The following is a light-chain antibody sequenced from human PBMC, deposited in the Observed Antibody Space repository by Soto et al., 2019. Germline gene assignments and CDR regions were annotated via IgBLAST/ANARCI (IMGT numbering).Light chain of an antibody. CDR1: QDISNY. Sequence: DIQMTQSPSSLSASVGDRVTITCQASQDISNYLNWYQQKPGKAPKLLIYDASNLETGVPSRFSGSGYGTXXXXXXXXLXPXDIATYYXXQYDNLPLTFGGGTKVEIK. CDR2: DAS. J-gene: IGKJ4*01. V-gene: IGKV1-33*01. CDR3: XQYDNLPLT.